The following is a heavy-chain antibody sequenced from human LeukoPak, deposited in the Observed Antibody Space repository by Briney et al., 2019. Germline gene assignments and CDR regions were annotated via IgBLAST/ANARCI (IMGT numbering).Heavy chain of an antibody. CDR1: GFTFSDHY. CDR2: TRNKANSYTT. V-gene: IGHV3-72*01. D-gene: IGHD3-22*01. CDR3: ARASYYDSSGSGAGTFDI. J-gene: IGHJ3*02. Sequence: PGGSLRLSCAASGFTFSDHYMDWVRQAPGKGLEWVGRTRNKANSYTTEYAASVKGRFTISRDDSKNSLYPQMNSLKTEDTAVYYCARASYYDSSGSGAGTFDIWGQGTMVTVSS.